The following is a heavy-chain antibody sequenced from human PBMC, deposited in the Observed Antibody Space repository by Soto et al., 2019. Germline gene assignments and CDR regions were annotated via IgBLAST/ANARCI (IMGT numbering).Heavy chain of an antibody. CDR3: ARDLSGEHGALES. V-gene: IGHV3-33*08. Sequence: GGSLRLSCAVSGFTFDSYPMHWVRQAPGKGLEWVAVIWYDGSNKVYADSVKGRFTISRDNSKNTLYLQMNSLRAEDTAVYYCARDLSGEHGALESWGQGTMVTVSS. CDR2: IWYDGSNK. J-gene: IGHJ3*01. D-gene: IGHD4-17*01. CDR1: GFTFDSYP.